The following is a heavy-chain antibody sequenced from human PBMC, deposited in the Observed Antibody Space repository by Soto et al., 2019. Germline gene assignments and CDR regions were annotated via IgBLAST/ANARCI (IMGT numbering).Heavy chain of an antibody. J-gene: IGHJ5*02. CDR1: GFNFSNHW. Sequence: VGSLRLSCAASGFNFSNHWMHWVRQRPAEGLVWVSRITSDGKSKAYAESVKGRFAISRDNAKNTLYLQMNGLTAEGTAVYYCARESGDWPLNWFDPWGHGTLVTVSS. CDR3: ARESGDWPLNWFDP. D-gene: IGHD2-21*02. CDR2: ITSDGKSK. V-gene: IGHV3-74*01.